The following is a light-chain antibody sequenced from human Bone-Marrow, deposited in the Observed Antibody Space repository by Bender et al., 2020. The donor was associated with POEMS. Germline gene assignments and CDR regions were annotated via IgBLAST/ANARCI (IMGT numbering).Light chain of an antibody. J-gene: IGLJ3*02. CDR1: SGSVSSKLY. CDR2: DTD. Sequence: QTEVTQEPSFSVSPGGTVTLTCGMNSGSVSSKLYPSWYRQSPGQTPRTVIFDTDRRFPGVPDRFVGSIVGDKAALTITGAQPDDDCDYYCCLYLGSGLWVFGGGTKVTVL. CDR3: CLYLGSGLWV. V-gene: IGLV8-61*01.